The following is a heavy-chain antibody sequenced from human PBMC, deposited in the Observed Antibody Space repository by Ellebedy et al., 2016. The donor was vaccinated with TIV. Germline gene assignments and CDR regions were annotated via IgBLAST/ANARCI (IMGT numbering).Heavy chain of an antibody. J-gene: IGHJ3*02. D-gene: IGHD5-18*01. CDR1: GYTFTSYG. Sequence: ASVKVSXXASGYTFTSYGISWVRQAPGQGLEWMGWISAYNGNTNYAQKLQGRVTMTRDTSISTAYMELSRLRSDDTAVYYCARDLDGYTYAEGPLDIWGQGTMVTVSS. V-gene: IGHV1-18*01. CDR3: ARDLDGYTYAEGPLDI. CDR2: ISAYNGNT.